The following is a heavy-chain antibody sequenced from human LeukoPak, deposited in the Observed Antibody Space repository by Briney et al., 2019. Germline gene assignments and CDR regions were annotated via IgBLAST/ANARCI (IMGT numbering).Heavy chain of an antibody. CDR1: GYTFTGYF. Sequence: GASVKVSCKASGYTFTGYFMHWVRQAPGQGLEWMGWINPNSGGTNYAQKFQGRVTMTRDTSISTAYMELSGLRSDDTAVYYCASLGYCSSTSCADYWGQGTLVTVSS. D-gene: IGHD2-2*01. V-gene: IGHV1-2*02. CDR2: INPNSGGT. CDR3: ASLGYCSSTSCADY. J-gene: IGHJ4*02.